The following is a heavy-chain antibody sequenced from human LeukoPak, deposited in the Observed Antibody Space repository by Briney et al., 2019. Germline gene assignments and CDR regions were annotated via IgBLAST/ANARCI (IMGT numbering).Heavy chain of an antibody. CDR2: ISTYNGNT. V-gene: IGHV1-18*01. CDR3: ARAPFIVGATD. J-gene: IGHJ4*02. Sequence: ASVKVSCKASGYTFISYGISWVRQAPGQGLEWMGWISTYNGNTNYAQKFQGRVTMTRDTSISTAYMELGRLRSDDTAVYYCARAPFIVGATDWGQGTLVTVSP. D-gene: IGHD1-26*01. CDR1: GYTFISYG.